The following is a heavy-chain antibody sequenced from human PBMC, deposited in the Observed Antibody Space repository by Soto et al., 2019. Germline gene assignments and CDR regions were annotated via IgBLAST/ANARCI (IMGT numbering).Heavy chain of an antibody. CDR1: GGTFSTYA. J-gene: IGHJ6*02. CDR3: ARDDIVATPYYYSHAMDV. D-gene: IGHD5-12*01. V-gene: IGHV1-69*13. CDR2: IIPIYGTP. Sequence: SVKVSCKASGGTFSTYAISWVRQAPGQGLEWMGGIIPIYGTPKYAQKFQGRVTITADESTSTAYMELRSLRSEDTAVYYCARDDIVATPYYYSHAMDVWGQGTTVTVS.